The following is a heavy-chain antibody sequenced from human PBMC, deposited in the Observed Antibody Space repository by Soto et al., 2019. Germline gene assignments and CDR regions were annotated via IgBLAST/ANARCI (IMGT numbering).Heavy chain of an antibody. CDR1: GFTFSDYY. CDR3: ARVGTYYYDSSGYYLDY. CDR2: ISSSSSYT. J-gene: IGHJ4*02. D-gene: IGHD3-22*01. V-gene: IGHV3-11*05. Sequence: GGSLRLSCAASGFTFSDYYMSWIRQAPGKGLEWVSYISSSSSYTNYADSVKGRFTISRDNAKNSLYLQMNSLRAEDTAVYYCARVGTYYYDSSGYYLDYWGQGTLVTVSA.